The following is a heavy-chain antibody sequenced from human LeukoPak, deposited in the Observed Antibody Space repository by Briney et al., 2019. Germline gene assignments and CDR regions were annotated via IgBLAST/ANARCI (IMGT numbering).Heavy chain of an antibody. CDR1: GYSFTSYW. Sequence: GESLEISCKGSGYSFTSYWIGWVRQMPGKGLEWMGIIYPGDSDTRYSPSFQGQVTISADKSISTAYLQWSSLKASDTAMYYCARGVDFWSGYYRRYFDYWGQGTLVTVSS. CDR2: IYPGDSDT. D-gene: IGHD3-3*01. CDR3: ARGVDFWSGYYRRYFDY. J-gene: IGHJ4*02. V-gene: IGHV5-51*01.